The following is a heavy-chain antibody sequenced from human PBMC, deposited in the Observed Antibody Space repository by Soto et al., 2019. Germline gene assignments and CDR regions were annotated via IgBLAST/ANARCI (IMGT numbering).Heavy chain of an antibody. CDR1: GFSFSSYW. CDR3: ARAVWGGSGWYAFDV. D-gene: IGHD6-19*01. V-gene: IGHV3-74*01. CDR2: IDIDGSST. J-gene: IGHJ3*01. Sequence: EVKLVESGGGLVHPGGSLRLSCVASGFSFSSYWMHWVRQAPGKGLVWVSHIDIDGSSTDYADAVKGRFTLSRDNTKKTLYLQMSSLRAEDTAVYSCARAVWGGSGWYAFDVWGQGTMVTVSS.